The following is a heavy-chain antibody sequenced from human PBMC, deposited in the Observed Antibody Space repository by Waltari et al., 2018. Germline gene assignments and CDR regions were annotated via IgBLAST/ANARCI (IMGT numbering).Heavy chain of an antibody. Sequence: QGQLLDTGGVVVQHGRSLRLSCAASGFHFSSYAMHWVRQAPGKGLAWVAVISYDGSNKYYADSVKGRFTISRDNSKNTLYLQMNRLRAEDTAVYYCARGLTRCGSYSAAYFQHWGQGTLVTVSA. J-gene: IGHJ1*01. CDR2: ISYDGSNK. V-gene: IGHV3-30-3*01. CDR3: ARGLTRCGSYSAAYFQH. CDR1: GFHFSSYA. D-gene: IGHD1-26*01.